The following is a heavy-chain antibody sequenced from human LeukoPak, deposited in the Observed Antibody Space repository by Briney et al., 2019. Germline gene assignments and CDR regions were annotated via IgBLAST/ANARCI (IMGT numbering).Heavy chain of an antibody. J-gene: IGHJ4*02. CDR2: ISGSGGST. Sequence: PGGSLRLSCAASGFTFSSYAMSWVRQAPGKGLEWVSAISGSGGSTYYADSVKGRFTISRDNSKNTLYMEVNSLRAEDTAVYYCAREGGRTVAGTFDNWGQGTLVTVSS. D-gene: IGHD6-19*01. V-gene: IGHV3-23*01. CDR1: GFTFSSYA. CDR3: AREGGRTVAGTFDN.